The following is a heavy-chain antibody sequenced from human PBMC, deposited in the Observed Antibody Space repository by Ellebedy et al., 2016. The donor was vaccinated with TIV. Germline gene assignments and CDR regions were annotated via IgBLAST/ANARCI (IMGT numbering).Heavy chain of an antibody. CDR2: ISYSGST. D-gene: IGHD3-9*01. V-gene: IGHV4-59*08. CDR1: GGSISNYY. J-gene: IGHJ6*02. Sequence: PSETLSLTCTVSGGSISNYYWNWIRQPPGKGLEWIGYISYSGSTSYNPSLKSRVTISVDTSKDQLSLKLTSVAAADTAVYYCARTYYDILTGVDYGMDVWGQGTTVTVSS. CDR3: ARTYYDILTGVDYGMDV.